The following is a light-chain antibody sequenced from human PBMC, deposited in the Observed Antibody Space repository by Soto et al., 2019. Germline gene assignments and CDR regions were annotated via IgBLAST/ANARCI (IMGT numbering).Light chain of an antibody. CDR1: QRISID. CDR2: DAS. CDR3: QQRGNCPRTWA. Sequence: EIVLTQSPVTLSLSPGEGATLSCKASQRISIDIAWYQQKPAQVPRLLIYDASSRATGIPARFTGSGSGTDFALTIRSLEPEDFAFYCCQQRGNCPRTWAFGQGTKVEV. V-gene: IGKV3-11*01. J-gene: IGKJ1*01.